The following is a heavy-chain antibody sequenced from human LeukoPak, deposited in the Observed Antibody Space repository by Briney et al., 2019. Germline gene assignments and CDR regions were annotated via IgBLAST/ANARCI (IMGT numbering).Heavy chain of an antibody. CDR2: INSDGSRT. CDR3: ARPETQYGSGLGGFDI. Sequence: GGSLRLPCAASGFTFSTYWMHWVRQAPGKGLVWVSRINSDGSRTTYADSVKGRFTISRDNAKNTLYLQMNSLRTEDTAVYYCARPETQYGSGLGGFDIWGQGTMVTVSS. J-gene: IGHJ3*02. V-gene: IGHV3-74*01. D-gene: IGHD6-19*01. CDR1: GFTFSTYW.